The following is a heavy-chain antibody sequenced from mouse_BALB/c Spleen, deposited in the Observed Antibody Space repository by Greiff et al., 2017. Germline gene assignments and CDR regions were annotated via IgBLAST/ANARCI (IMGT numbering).Heavy chain of an antibody. CDR1: GYSITSDYA. J-gene: IGHJ4*01. D-gene: IGHD2-1*01. CDR2: ISYSGST. V-gene: IGHV3-2*02. CDR3: ARRGELLWYAMDD. Sequence: DVQLQESGPGLVKPSQSLSLTCTVTGYSITSDYAWNWLRQFPGNKLEWMGYISYSGSTSYNPSLKSRISITRDTSKNQFFLQLNSVTTEDTATYYCARRGELLWYAMDDWGQGTSVTVAS.